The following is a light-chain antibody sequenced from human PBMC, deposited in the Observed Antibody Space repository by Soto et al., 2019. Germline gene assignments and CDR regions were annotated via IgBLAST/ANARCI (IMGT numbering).Light chain of an antibody. CDR1: QDISNY. J-gene: IGKJ1*01. CDR2: DAS. CDR3: QQYETLSGP. V-gene: IGKV1-33*01. Sequence: IPNTQKTSSLSASVGDRVTITCQASQDISNYLNWYQHKPGEAPKLLIYDASALPRGVPARFSGSGSGTKFTLTIASLQPDDFATYYCQQYETLSGPFGPGTKVDIK.